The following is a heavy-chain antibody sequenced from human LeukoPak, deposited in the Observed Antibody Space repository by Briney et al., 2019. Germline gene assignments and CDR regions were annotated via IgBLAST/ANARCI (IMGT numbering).Heavy chain of an antibody. J-gene: IGHJ4*02. V-gene: IGHV1-2*02. CDR3: ARVSHIAVAGTPFDY. CDR2: INPNSGGT. CDR1: GYTFTGYY. Sequence: GASVKVSRKASGYTFTGYYMHWVRQAPGRGLEWMGWINPNSGGTNYAQKFQGRVTMTRDTSISTAYMELSRLRSDDTAVYYCARVSHIAVAGTPFDYWGQGTLVTVSS. D-gene: IGHD6-19*01.